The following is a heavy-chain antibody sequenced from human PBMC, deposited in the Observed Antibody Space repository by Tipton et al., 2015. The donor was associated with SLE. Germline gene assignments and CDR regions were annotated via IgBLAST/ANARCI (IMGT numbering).Heavy chain of an antibody. CDR1: GFTVSSNY. CDR3: ARDRLADSSGYYSEAFDI. V-gene: IGHV3-53*01. Sequence: SLRLSCAASGFTVSSNYMSWVRQAPGKGLEWVSVIYSGGSTYYADSVKGRFTISRDNSKNTLYLQMNSLRAEDTAVYYCARDRLADSSGYYSEAFDIWGQGTMVTVPS. J-gene: IGHJ3*02. D-gene: IGHD3-22*01. CDR2: IYSGGST.